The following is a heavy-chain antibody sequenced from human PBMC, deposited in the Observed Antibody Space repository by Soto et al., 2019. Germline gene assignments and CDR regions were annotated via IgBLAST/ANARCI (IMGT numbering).Heavy chain of an antibody. Sequence: APVKVSCKASGYTFTSYDINWVRQATGQGLEWMGWMNPNSGNTGYAQKFQGRVTMTRNTSISTAYMELSSLRSEDTAVYYCARRYSSSPWFDPWGQGTLVTVSS. CDR2: MNPNSGNT. CDR1: GYTFTSYD. CDR3: ARRYSSSPWFDP. J-gene: IGHJ5*02. D-gene: IGHD6-6*01. V-gene: IGHV1-8*01.